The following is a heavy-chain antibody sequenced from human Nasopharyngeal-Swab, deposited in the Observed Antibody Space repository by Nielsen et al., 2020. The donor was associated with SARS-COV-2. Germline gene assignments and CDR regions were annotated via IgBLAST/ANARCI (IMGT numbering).Heavy chain of an antibody. V-gene: IGHV4-34*01. CDR2: INHSGST. J-gene: IGHJ6*03. CDR3: ARVTGYYYYYMDV. D-gene: IGHD3-9*01. Sequence: WTRQPPGKGLEWIGEINHSGSTNYNPSLKSRVTISVDTSKNQFSLKLSSVTAADTAVYYCARVTGYYYYYMDVWGKGTTVTVSS.